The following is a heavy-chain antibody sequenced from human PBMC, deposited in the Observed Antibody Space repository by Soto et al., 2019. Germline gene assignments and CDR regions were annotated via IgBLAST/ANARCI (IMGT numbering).Heavy chain of an antibody. V-gene: IGHV1-18*01. D-gene: IGHD6-6*01. CDR2: ISTYNGNT. CDR1: GYTFTSYG. Sequence: QVQLVQSGAEVKKPGASVKVSCKASGYTFTSYGFTWVRQAPGQGLEWMGWISTYNGNTNYEQKLQGRVTMTTDTSTSTAYMELRSLRSDDTAVYYCARSLGYSSSDWFDPWGQGTLVTVSS. CDR3: ARSLGYSSSDWFDP. J-gene: IGHJ5*02.